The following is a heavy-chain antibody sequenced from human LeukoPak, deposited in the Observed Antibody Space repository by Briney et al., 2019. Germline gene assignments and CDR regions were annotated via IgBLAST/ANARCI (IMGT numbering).Heavy chain of an antibody. V-gene: IGHV1-3*03. J-gene: IGHJ4*02. CDR2: INAGNGNT. Sequence: ASVKVSCKASGYTFTSYAMHWVRQAPGQRLEWMGWINAGNGNTKYSQEFQGRVTITRDTSASTAYMELSSLRSEDMAVYYCARETVVNPYYFDYWGQGTLVTVSS. CDR1: GYTFTSYA. CDR3: ARETVVNPYYFDY. D-gene: IGHD3-22*01.